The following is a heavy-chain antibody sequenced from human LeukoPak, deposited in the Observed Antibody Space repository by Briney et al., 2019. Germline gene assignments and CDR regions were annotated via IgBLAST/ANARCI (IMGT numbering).Heavy chain of an antibody. Sequence: PSETLSLTCAVYGGSFSGYYWSWIRQPPGKGLEWIGEINHSGSTNYNPSLKSRVTISVDRSKNQFSLKLSPVAVADTAVYYCARVLHDYGDYVGMDVWGQGTTVTVSS. D-gene: IGHD4-17*01. V-gene: IGHV4-34*01. CDR2: INHSGST. CDR3: ARVLHDYGDYVGMDV. CDR1: GGSFSGYY. J-gene: IGHJ6*02.